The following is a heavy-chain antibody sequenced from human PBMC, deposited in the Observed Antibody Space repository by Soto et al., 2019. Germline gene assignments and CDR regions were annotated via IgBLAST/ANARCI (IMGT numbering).Heavy chain of an antibody. CDR2: KSISGST. J-gene: IGHJ4*02. D-gene: IGHD3-16*01. CDR3: ARSLGSAAGWSFDV. Sequence: SETLSLTCTVSGGSMSNYFWTWIRLPAGKRLEWIGRKSISGSTDYNPSLKGRASMSVDTSKNQFSLRLISVTAADTALYYCARSLGSAAGWSFDVWGQGILVTVSS. V-gene: IGHV4-4*07. CDR1: GGSMSNYF.